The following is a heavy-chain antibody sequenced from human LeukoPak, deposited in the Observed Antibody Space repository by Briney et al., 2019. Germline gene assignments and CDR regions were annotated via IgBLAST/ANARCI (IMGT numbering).Heavy chain of an antibody. CDR3: ARVAYYYDSSGYLSY. Sequence: GGSLRLSCAASGFTFSSYWMHWVRQAPGKGLVWVSRINSDGNSTTYADSVKGRFTISRDNAKNTLYLQMNSLRAEDTAVYYCARVAYYYDSSGYLSYRGQGTLVTVSS. D-gene: IGHD3-22*01. CDR1: GFTFSSYW. V-gene: IGHV3-74*01. J-gene: IGHJ4*02. CDR2: INSDGNST.